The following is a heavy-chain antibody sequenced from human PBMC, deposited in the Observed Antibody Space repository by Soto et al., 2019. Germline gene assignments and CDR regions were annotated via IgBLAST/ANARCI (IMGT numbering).Heavy chain of an antibody. V-gene: IGHV1-18*04. CDR1: GYKVITYG. Sequence: QMQLVQSGGEVKKPGASVKVSCKASGYKVITYGITWVRQSPGQGLEWMGVIRTYSGNTAYDQSLQDRVTMTTDTSTSSAYMELGSLRSDDTAVYYCSRCLVTNSLDVWGQGTAVTVSS. D-gene: IGHD4-17*01. CDR3: SRCLVTNSLDV. CDR2: IRTYSGNT. J-gene: IGHJ6*02.